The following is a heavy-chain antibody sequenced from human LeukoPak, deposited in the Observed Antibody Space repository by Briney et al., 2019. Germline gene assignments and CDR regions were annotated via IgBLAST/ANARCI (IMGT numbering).Heavy chain of an antibody. V-gene: IGHV3-23*01. J-gene: IGHJ4*02. CDR2: ISGSGGST. Sequence: PGRSLRLSCVASGFTFSTYGMHWVRQAPGKGLEWVSAISGSGGSTYYADSVKGRFTISRDNSKNTLYLQMNSLRAEDTAVYYCAKIDPYSSGRAYWGQGTLVTVSS. D-gene: IGHD6-19*01. CDR1: GFTFSTYG. CDR3: AKIDPYSSGRAY.